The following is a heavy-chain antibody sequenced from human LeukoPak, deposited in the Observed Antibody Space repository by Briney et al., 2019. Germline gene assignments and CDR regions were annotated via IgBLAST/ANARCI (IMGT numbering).Heavy chain of an antibody. J-gene: IGHJ4*02. CDR3: VKVDA. CDR2: IRNDGTKK. CDR1: GFTFSTSG. D-gene: IGHD2-8*01. V-gene: IGHV3-30*02. Sequence: GGSLRLSCASSGFTFSTSGMHWVRQSPGKGLDWVAFIRNDGTKKNYADSVKGRFTISRDNSKNTLYLQMDSLSAEDTAVYYCVKVDAWGQGTLVTVSS.